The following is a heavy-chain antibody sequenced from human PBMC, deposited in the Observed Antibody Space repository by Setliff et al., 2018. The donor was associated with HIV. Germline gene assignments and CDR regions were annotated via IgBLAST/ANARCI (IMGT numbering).Heavy chain of an antibody. J-gene: IGHJ3*02. CDR1: GYAFSTYD. CDR2: MNPNSGNT. D-gene: IGHD2-15*01. V-gene: IGHV1-8*02. Sequence: ASVKVSCKASGYAFSTYDINWVRQATGRGLERMGWMNPNSGNTGYAQQFQGRITMTRNSSISTAYMDLSSLRSEDTAVYYCAIRREVVAAATTRRGLDIWGQGTMVTVSS. CDR3: AIRREVVAAATTRRGLDI.